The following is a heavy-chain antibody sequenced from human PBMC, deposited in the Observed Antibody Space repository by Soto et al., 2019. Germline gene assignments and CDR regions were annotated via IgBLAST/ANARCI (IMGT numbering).Heavy chain of an antibody. J-gene: IGHJ5*02. D-gene: IGHD6-6*01. V-gene: IGHV3-21*01. CDR3: ARDREQLEPFDP. CDR1: GVTFISYS. Sequence: QGLSGAGFGVTFISYSMNWVRQAPGKGLEWVSSISSSSSYIYYADSVKGRFTISRDNAKNSLYLQMNSLRAEDTAVYYCARDREQLEPFDPWGQGTLVTVSS. CDR2: ISSSSSYI.